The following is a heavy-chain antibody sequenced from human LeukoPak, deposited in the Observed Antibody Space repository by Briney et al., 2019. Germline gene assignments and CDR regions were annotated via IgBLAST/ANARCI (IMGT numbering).Heavy chain of an antibody. J-gene: IGHJ4*02. CDR3: ARGPYDILTGYPEAY. D-gene: IGHD3-9*01. Sequence: QAGGSLRLSCAASGFTFSSYAMHWVRQALGKGLEWVAVISYDGSNKYYADSVKGRFTISRDNSKNTLYLQMNSLRAEDTAVYYCARGPYDILTGYPEAYWGQGTLVTVSS. CDR1: GFTFSSYA. V-gene: IGHV3-30*04. CDR2: ISYDGSNK.